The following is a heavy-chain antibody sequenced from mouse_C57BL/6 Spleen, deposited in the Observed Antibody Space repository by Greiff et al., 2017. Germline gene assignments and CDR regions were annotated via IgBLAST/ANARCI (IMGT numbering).Heavy chain of an antibody. CDR3: AKRVDDGYPFAY. V-gene: IGHV2-3*01. Sequence: VHLVESGPGLVAPSQSLSITCTVSGFSLTSYGVSWVRQPPGKGLEWLGVIWGDGSTNYHSAPISSMIISKDNSKSQVSLKLNSLQTDDTSTYYCAKRVDDGYPFAYWGQGTLVTGSA. D-gene: IGHD2-3*01. CDR2: IWGDGST. CDR1: GFSLTSYG. J-gene: IGHJ3*01.